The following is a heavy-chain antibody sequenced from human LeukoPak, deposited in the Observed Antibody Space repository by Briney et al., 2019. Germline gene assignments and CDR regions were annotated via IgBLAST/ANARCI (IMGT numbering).Heavy chain of an antibody. Sequence: ASVKVSCEASGYTFTSHHMHWVRQAPGQGLEWMGRINPSGGSTTYAQRFQGRVTMTRDTSTSTVYMELSSLRSEDTAVYFCARDSYYDSSGSVDYWGQGTLVTVSS. CDR1: GYTFTSHH. V-gene: IGHV1-46*01. J-gene: IGHJ4*02. CDR2: INPSGGST. D-gene: IGHD3-22*01. CDR3: ARDSYYDSSGSVDY.